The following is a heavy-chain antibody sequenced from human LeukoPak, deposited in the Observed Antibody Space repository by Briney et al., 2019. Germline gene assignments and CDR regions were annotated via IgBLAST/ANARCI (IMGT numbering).Heavy chain of an antibody. CDR3: VKRPGGIAAPYYFDY. V-gene: IGHV3-66*04. J-gene: IGHJ4*02. CDR2: IYSGGST. Sequence: GGSLRLSCAASGFTFSTYAMSWVRQAPGKGLEWVSVIYSGGSTYYADSVKGRFTISRDNSKNTLYLQVNSLRAEDTAVYYCVKRPGGIAAPYYFDYWGQGTLVTVSS. D-gene: IGHD6-6*01. CDR1: GFTFSTYA.